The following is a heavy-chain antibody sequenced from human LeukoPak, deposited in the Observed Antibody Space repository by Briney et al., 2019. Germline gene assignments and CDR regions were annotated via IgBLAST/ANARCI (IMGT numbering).Heavy chain of an antibody. J-gene: IGHJ4*02. CDR2: IKYDVSEK. V-gene: IGHV3-7*01. CDR1: GFTFSDYW. Sequence: GESLRLSCAASGFTFSDYWMTWVRQAPGKGLEWVANIKYDVSEKYYVDSVKGRFTISRYNAKTSLFLQMNSLRAEDTAVYYCARDRYCSGGNCYKDSWGQGTLVTVSS. CDR3: ARDRYCSGGNCYKDS. D-gene: IGHD2-15*01.